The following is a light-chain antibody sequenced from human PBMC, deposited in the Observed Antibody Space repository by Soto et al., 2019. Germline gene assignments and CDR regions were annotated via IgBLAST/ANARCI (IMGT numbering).Light chain of an antibody. CDR2: DAY. J-gene: IGKJ5*01. Sequence: EVVLTHSPLTLSLSPGERATLSCRASKSFRGLLAWYQQKPGQAPRLLMYDAYNRATGIPPRFSGSGSGTDFTLTISSLEPEDSAVYYCQQRHMWPITFGQGTRLEIK. V-gene: IGKV3-11*01. CDR3: QQRHMWPIT. CDR1: KSFRGL.